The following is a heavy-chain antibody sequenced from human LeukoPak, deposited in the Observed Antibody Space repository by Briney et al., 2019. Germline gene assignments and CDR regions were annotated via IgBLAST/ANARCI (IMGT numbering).Heavy chain of an antibody. J-gene: IGHJ5*02. V-gene: IGHV3-23*01. D-gene: IGHD1-20*01. Sequence: PGGSLRLSCAASGFTFSSYAMSWVRQAPGKGLEWVSAISGSGGSTYYADSVKGRFTISRDNSKNTLYLQVSSLRAEDTAVYYCAKGAGAPITYNWFDPWGQGTLVTVSS. CDR1: GFTFSSYA. CDR2: ISGSGGST. CDR3: AKGAGAPITYNWFDP.